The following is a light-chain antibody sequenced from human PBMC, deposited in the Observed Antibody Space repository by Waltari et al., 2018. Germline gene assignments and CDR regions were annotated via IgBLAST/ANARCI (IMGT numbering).Light chain of an antibody. CDR2: GAS. V-gene: IGKV3-15*01. CDR1: QRFGSN. CDR3: QHYNNWPYT. Sequence: EIVMTQSPATLSVSVGERATLSCRASQRFGSNLAWYQLKPGQAPRLLLSGASTRATGIPARFSGSGSGTEFNLTISSLQSEDFAVYYCQHYNNWPYTFGQGTKLEI. J-gene: IGKJ2*01.